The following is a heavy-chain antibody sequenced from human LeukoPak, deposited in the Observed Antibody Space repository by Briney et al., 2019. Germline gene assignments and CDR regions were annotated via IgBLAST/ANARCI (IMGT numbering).Heavy chain of an antibody. V-gene: IGHV4-39*07. CDR2: IYYSGST. D-gene: IGHD6-13*01. Sequence: SETLSLTCTVSGGSISSYYWSWIRQPPGKGLEWIGSIYYSGSTYYNPSLKSRVTISVDTSKNQFSLKLSSVTAADTAVYYCARVTRIAAAGYVGYWGQGTLVTVSS. J-gene: IGHJ4*02. CDR3: ARVTRIAAAGYVGY. CDR1: GGSISSYY.